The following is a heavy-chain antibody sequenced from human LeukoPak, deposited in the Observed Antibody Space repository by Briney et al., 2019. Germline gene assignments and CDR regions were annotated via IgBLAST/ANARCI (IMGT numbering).Heavy chain of an antibody. CDR1: GGTFSSYT. CDR3: ARFGSYFEY. J-gene: IGHJ4*02. Sequence: EASVKVSCKASGGTFSSYTISWVRQAPGQGLEWMGRIIPILGIAIYAQKFQGRVTITADKSTSTAYMELSSLRSEDTAMYFCARFGSYFEYWGQGILVTVSS. D-gene: IGHD3-10*01. V-gene: IGHV1-69*02. CDR2: IIPILGIA.